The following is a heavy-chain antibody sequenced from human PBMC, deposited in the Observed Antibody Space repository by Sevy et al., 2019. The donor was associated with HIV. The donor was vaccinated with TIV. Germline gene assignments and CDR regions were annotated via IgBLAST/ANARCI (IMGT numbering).Heavy chain of an antibody. Sequence: GGSLRLSCAASGFTFSGYAMNWVRQAPGKGLEWVSAINGKGRSTHYADSVEGRFTISRDNSKNTLYLQMNSLRDEDTAVYYWAKTINSGGGVVPAANYYYYGLDVWGQGTTVTVSS. CDR3: AKTINSGGGVVPAANYYYYGLDV. CDR1: GFTFSGYA. D-gene: IGHD2-2*01. J-gene: IGHJ6*02. V-gene: IGHV3-23*01. CDR2: INGKGRST.